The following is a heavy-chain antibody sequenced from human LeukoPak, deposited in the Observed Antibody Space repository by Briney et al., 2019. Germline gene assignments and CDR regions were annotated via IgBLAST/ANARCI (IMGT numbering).Heavy chain of an antibody. CDR3: ARDSGTTGEVKFDP. Sequence: SETLSLTCIISGGSISSSTYYWGWIRQSPGKGLEWIGTIYYNGNTYYNPSLQSRVTISVDTSKNQFSLKLSSMTAADTAVYYCARDSGTTGEVKFDPWGQGTLVTVSS. CDR2: IYYNGNT. CDR1: GGSISSSTYY. J-gene: IGHJ5*02. V-gene: IGHV4-39*07. D-gene: IGHD3-10*01.